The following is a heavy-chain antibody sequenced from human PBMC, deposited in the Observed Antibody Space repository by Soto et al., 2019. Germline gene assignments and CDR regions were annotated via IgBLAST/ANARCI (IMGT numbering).Heavy chain of an antibody. D-gene: IGHD1-26*01. CDR3: ARDLGDQIVDY. Sequence: ASVKVSCKASGYTFTSYGITWVRQAPGQGLEWMGWISAYNGNTKYAQKFQGRVTMTTDTSTSTAYMELRSLRSDDTAVYYCARDLGDQIVDYWGQGTLVTVSS. CDR1: GYTFTSYG. CDR2: ISAYNGNT. J-gene: IGHJ4*02. V-gene: IGHV1-18*01.